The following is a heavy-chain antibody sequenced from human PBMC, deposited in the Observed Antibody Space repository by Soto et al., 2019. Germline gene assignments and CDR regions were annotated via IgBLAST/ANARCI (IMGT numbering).Heavy chain of an antibody. V-gene: IGHV5-51*01. CDR1: GYSFTNYW. D-gene: IGHD3-22*01. CDR3: ARQIYDSDTGPNFQYYFDS. CDR2: IYPGDSNT. J-gene: IGHJ4*02. Sequence: GESLKISCTGSGYSFTNYWIGWVRQMPGKGLEWMGIIYPGDSNTRYSPSFQGQVTISATKSITTVFLQWSSLRASDTAMYYCARQIYDSDTGPNFQYYFDSWGQGTPVTVS.